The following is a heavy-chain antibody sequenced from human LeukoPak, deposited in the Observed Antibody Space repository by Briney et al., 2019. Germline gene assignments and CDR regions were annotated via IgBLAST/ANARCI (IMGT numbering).Heavy chain of an antibody. V-gene: IGHV4-34*01. Sequence: SETLSLTCAVYGGSFSGYYWSWIRQPPGKGLEWIGEINHSGSTNYNPSLKSRVTISVDTSKNQFSLKLGSVTAADTAVYYCARVRAKNCSGGSCYRSGGPRYFDLWGRGTLVTVSS. J-gene: IGHJ2*01. D-gene: IGHD2-15*01. CDR1: GGSFSGYY. CDR3: ARVRAKNCSGGSCYRSGGPRYFDL. CDR2: INHSGST.